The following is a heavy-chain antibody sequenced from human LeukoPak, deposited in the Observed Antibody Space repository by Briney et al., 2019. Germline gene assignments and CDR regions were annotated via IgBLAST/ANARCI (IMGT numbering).Heavy chain of an antibody. Sequence: GRPLRLSCAASGFAFSSYGMHWVRQTPGTGLEWVAVTWYDGSKKYYADSVKGRFIISRDNSKNTLYLQMNSLRVEDAAVYYCARDRLAAAGAGSHFDYWGQGTLVTVSS. J-gene: IGHJ4*02. CDR1: GFAFSSYG. CDR2: TWYDGSKK. CDR3: ARDRLAAAGAGSHFDY. V-gene: IGHV3-33*01. D-gene: IGHD6-13*01.